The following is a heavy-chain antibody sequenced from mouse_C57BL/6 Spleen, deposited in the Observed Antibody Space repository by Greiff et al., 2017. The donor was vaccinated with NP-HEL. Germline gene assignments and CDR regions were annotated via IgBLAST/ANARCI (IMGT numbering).Heavy chain of an antibody. D-gene: IGHD1-1*01. CDR2: INPSNGGT. V-gene: IGHV1-53*01. Sequence: QVHVKQPGTELVKPGASVKLSCKASGYTFTSYWMHWVKQRPGQGLEWIGNINPSNGGTNYNEKFKSKATLTVDKSSSTAYMQLSSLTSEDSAVYYCARWDYGSSYEAMDYWGQGTSVTVSS. CDR1: GYTFTSYW. CDR3: ARWDYGSSYEAMDY. J-gene: IGHJ4*01.